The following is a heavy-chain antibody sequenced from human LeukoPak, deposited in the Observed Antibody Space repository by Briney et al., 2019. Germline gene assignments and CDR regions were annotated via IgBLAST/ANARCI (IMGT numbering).Heavy chain of an antibody. CDR2: IDSDGSST. J-gene: IGHJ4*02. V-gene: IGHV3-74*01. Sequence: QTGGSLRRSCATSGFTFSSYWMHWVRQAPGKGLVWVSRIDSDGSSTSYADSVKGRFTISRDNAKNTLYLQMNSLRAEDTAVYYCARRGGYGDYVDWGQGTLVTVSS. CDR1: GFTFSSYW. CDR3: ARRGGYGDYVD. D-gene: IGHD4-17*01.